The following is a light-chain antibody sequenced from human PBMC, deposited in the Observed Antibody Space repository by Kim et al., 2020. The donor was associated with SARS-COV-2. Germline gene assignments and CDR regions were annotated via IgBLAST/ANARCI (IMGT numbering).Light chain of an antibody. J-gene: IGLJ3*02. CDR1: SGSIANQY. V-gene: IGLV6-57*04. CDR3: QSYNRSNVV. Sequence: NFMLTQPRSVSGSPGKTVTISCTRSSGSIANQYVQWYQQRPGGAPTTVIYEDDQRPSGVPDRFSGSIDSSSNSASLTISGLKTEDEADYYCQSYNRSNVVFGGGTQLTVL. CDR2: EDD.